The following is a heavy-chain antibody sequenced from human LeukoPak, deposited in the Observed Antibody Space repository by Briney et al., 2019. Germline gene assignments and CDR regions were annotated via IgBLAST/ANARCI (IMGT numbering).Heavy chain of an antibody. CDR3: ATLGSGTYYSLYYFDY. V-gene: IGHV3-33*01. Sequence: GGSLSLSCAASGFPFSNYDIHWVRQPPGKGLEGVAVIWYDGTNKYYADSVKGRFTISRDNSKDTLYLQMNSLRAEDTAVYYCATLGSGTYYSLYYFDYWGQGTLVTVSS. CDR1: GFPFSNYD. D-gene: IGHD3-10*01. J-gene: IGHJ4*02. CDR2: IWYDGTNK.